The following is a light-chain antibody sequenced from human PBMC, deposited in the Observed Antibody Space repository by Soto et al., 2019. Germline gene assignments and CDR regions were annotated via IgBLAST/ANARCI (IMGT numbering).Light chain of an antibody. CDR3: QLYGVSSPRIT. CDR2: GAS. J-gene: IGKJ5*01. Sequence: EIVLAQSPGTLSLSPGERLTLSCRDSQSVSNNYLAWYQQKPGQAPRLPXYGASNRATGIPDRLSGSGSGTDFTLTISRLEPEDFAVYYCQLYGVSSPRITFGQGTRLEIK. CDR1: QSVSNNY. V-gene: IGKV3-20*01.